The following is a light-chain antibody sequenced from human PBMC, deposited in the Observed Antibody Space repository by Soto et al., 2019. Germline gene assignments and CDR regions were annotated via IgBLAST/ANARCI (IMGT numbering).Light chain of an antibody. CDR1: QSLLHSDGYTY. CDR2: LGS. V-gene: IGKV2-28*01. Sequence: DIVMTQSPLSLPVTPGEPASISCRSSQSLLHSDGYTYLDWYLQKPGQSPQLLIYLGSNRASEIPRRFSGSGSDSDFTLKISRVEAEDVGVYYCMQSLQTPNTFGQGTKLEI. CDR3: MQSLQTPNT. J-gene: IGKJ2*01.